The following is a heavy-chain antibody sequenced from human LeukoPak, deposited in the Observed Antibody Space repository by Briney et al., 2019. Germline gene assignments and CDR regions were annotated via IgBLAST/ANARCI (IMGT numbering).Heavy chain of an antibody. J-gene: IGHJ3*01. CDR1: GFTFSSYG. Sequence: GGSLRLSCAASGFTFSSYGMHWVRQAPGKGLEYVSAIDGIGDYTYYANSVKGRFTISRDNSKNTMYLQMGSLRAEDLAVYYCARRAGTTRAYAFDVWGQGTMVTVSS. V-gene: IGHV3-64*01. CDR3: ARRAGTTRAYAFDV. D-gene: IGHD1-1*01. CDR2: IDGIGDYT.